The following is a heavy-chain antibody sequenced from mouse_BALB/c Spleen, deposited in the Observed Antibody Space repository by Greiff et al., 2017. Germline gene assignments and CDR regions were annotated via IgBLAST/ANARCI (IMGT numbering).Heavy chain of an antibody. V-gene: IGHV1-82*01. J-gene: IGHJ2*01. Sequence: QVQLQQSGPELVKPGASVKISCKASGYAFSSSWMNWVKQRPGQGLEWIGRIYPGDGDTNYNGKFKGKATLTADKASITAYMQLSSLTSVDSAVYFCARRGDYDYYFEYWGQGTTLTVSS. CDR1: GYAFSSSW. CDR2: IYPGDGDT. D-gene: IGHD2-4*01. CDR3: ARRGDYDYYFEY.